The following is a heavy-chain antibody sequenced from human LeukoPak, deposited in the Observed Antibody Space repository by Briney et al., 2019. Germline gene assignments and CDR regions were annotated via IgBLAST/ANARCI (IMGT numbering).Heavy chain of an antibody. CDR3: AKGSGGYGEGKFDY. CDR1: GFTFSSYS. D-gene: IGHD5-12*01. Sequence: GGSLRLSCAASGFTFSSYSMNWVRQAPGKGLEWVSYISSSSSTIYYADSVKGRFTISRDNSKNTLYLQMNSLRAEDTAVYYCAKGSGGYGEGKFDYWGQGTLVTVSS. J-gene: IGHJ4*02. V-gene: IGHV3-48*01. CDR2: ISSSSSTI.